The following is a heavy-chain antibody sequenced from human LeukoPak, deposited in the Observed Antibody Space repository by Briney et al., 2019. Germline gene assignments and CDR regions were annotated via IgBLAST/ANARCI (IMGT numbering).Heavy chain of an antibody. J-gene: IGHJ4*02. CDR1: RFAYHTYW. CDR2: INEGGIEK. Sequence: GGSLRLSCAASRFAYHTYWMSWVRQAPGKGLERVASINEGGIEKHYADSVKGRFTVSRDNAKNSLYLQMNNLRAEDTAVYYCARPGTYWNFDYWGQGTLVTLSS. CDR3: ARPGTYWNFDY. D-gene: IGHD1-14*01. V-gene: IGHV3-7*01.